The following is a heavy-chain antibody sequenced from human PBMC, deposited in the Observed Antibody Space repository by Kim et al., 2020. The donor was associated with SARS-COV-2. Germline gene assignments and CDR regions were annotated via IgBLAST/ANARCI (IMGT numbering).Heavy chain of an antibody. CDR2: ISSSSSYI. CDR1: GFTFSSYD. J-gene: IGHJ5*02. V-gene: IGHV3-21*01. D-gene: IGHD3-10*01. CDR3: ARDNYYYGSGKYTWFDP. Sequence: GGSLRLSCAASGFTFSSYDMNWVRQAPGKGLEWVSSISSSSSYIYYADSVKGRFTISRDNAKNSLYLQMNSLRADDTAVYYCARDNYYYGSGKYTWFDPWGQGTLVTVSS.